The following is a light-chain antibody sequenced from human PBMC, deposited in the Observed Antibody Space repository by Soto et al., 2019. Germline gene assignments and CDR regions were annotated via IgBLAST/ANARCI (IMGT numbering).Light chain of an antibody. Sequence: EIVLTQSPATLSLSPGERVTLSCRASQSVSSYLTWYQQKPGQAPRLLFYDASNRASGIPARFSGSGSGIDFTLTISSLEPEDFAVYYCQQRGNWPWTFGQGTKVEIK. CDR3: QQRGNWPWT. CDR2: DAS. CDR1: QSVSSY. J-gene: IGKJ1*01. V-gene: IGKV3-11*01.